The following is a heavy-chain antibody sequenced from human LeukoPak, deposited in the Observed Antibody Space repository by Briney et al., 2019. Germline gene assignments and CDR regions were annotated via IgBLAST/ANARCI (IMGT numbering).Heavy chain of an antibody. CDR1: GFIFSRYG. CDR3: AKDHLPGIVVADRDY. CDR2: ISGSGGTT. Sequence: GGSLRLSCAASGFIFSRYGMSWVRQAPGKGLEWVSAISGSGGTTYYADSVKGRFAISRDNSKNTLYLQINSLRAEDTAVYYCAKDHLPGIVVADRDYWGQGTLVTVSS. D-gene: IGHD6-19*01. V-gene: IGHV3-23*01. J-gene: IGHJ4*02.